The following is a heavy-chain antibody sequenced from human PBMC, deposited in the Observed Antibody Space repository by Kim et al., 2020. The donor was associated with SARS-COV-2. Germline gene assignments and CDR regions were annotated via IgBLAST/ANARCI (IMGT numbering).Heavy chain of an antibody. CDR2: ISYDGSNK. CDR3: ARTYYGDYDPFDY. D-gene: IGHD4-17*01. CDR1: GFTFSSYA. J-gene: IGHJ4*02. Sequence: GGSLRLSCAASGFTFSSYAMHWVRQAPGKGLEWVAVISYDGSNKYYADSVKGRFTISRDNSKNTLYLQMNSLRAEDTAVYYCARTYYGDYDPFDYWGQGT. V-gene: IGHV3-30*04.